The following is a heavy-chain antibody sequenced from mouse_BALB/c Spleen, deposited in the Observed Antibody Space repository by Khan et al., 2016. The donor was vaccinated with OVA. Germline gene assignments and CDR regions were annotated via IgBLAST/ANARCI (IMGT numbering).Heavy chain of an antibody. J-gene: IGHJ2*01. Sequence: QVQLKQSGPGLVAPSQSLSITCTVSGFSLTSYGVHWVRQPPGKGLEWLGVIWAGGSTNYNSALMSRLSISKDNSKSQVFLKMNSLQTDDTGMYYCARLEDIWGQGTTLTVSS. CDR1: GFSLTSYG. CDR3: ARLEDI. V-gene: IGHV2-9*02. D-gene: IGHD1-3*01. CDR2: IWAGGST.